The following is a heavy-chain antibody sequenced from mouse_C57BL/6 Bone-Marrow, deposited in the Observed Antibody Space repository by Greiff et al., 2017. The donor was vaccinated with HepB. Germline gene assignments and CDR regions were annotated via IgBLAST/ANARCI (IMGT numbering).Heavy chain of an antibody. J-gene: IGHJ4*01. V-gene: IGHV5-4*03. CDR2: ISAGGSYT. CDR1: GFTFSSYA. Sequence: EVMLVESGGGLVKPGGSLKLSCAASGFTFSSYAMSWVRQTPEKRLEWVATISAGGSYTYYPDNVKGRFTISRDNAKNNLYLQMSHLKSEDTAMYYCARGGGTVVATPMDYWGQGTSVTVSS. CDR3: ARGGGTVVATPMDY. D-gene: IGHD1-1*01.